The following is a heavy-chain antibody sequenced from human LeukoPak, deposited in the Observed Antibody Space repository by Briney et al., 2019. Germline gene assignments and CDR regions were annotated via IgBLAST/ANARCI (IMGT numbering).Heavy chain of an antibody. CDR2: ISYDGSNK. J-gene: IGHJ3*02. Sequence: GGSLRLSCAASGFTFSSYAMHWVRQAPGRGLEWVAVISYDGSNKYYADSVKGRFTISRDNAKNSLYLQMNSLRAEDTAVYYCARVWLLGDAFDIWGQGTMVTVSS. CDR3: ARVWLLGDAFDI. V-gene: IGHV3-30-3*01. CDR1: GFTFSSYA. D-gene: IGHD7-27*01.